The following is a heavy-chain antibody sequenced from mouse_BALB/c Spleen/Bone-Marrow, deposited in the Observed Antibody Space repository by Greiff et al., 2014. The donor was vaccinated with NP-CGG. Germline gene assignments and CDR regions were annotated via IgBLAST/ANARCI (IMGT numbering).Heavy chain of an antibody. CDR3: VREGAYYGDYDWYFDV. CDR2: IWTGGGT. J-gene: IGHJ1*01. Sequence: ESGPGLVAPSQSLSITCTVSGFSLTSYDINWIRQPPGKGLEWLGVIWTGGGTNYNSAFMSRLSISKDNSKSQVFLKMNSLQPGDTAIYYCVREGAYYGDYDWYFDVWGAGTTVTVSS. D-gene: IGHD2-13*01. V-gene: IGHV2-9-2*01. CDR1: GFSLTSYD.